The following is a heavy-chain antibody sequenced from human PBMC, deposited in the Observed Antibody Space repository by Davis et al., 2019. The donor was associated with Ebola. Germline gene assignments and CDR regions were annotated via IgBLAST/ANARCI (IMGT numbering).Heavy chain of an antibody. J-gene: IGHJ4*02. CDR3: ARGGCGNGVCTRDFDY. Sequence: PGGSLRLSCAASGFTFSNYGMNWVRQAPGKGLEWVSYSSTTISTTYYADSAKGRFTMSRDNGKNSVYLQMSSLRDEDTAVYYCARGGCGNGVCTRDFDYWGQGTLVTVSS. V-gene: IGHV3-48*02. CDR2: SSTTISTT. D-gene: IGHD2-8*01. CDR1: GFTFSNYG.